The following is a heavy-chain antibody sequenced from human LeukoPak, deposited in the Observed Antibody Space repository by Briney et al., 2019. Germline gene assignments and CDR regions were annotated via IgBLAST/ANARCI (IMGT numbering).Heavy chain of an antibody. V-gene: IGHV4-61*02. CDR2: IYTSGST. CDR3: ARDSGITMVRGVD. CDR1: GGSISSGSYY. J-gene: IGHJ4*02. D-gene: IGHD3-10*01. Sequence: PSETLSLTCTVSGGSISSGSYYWSWIRQPAGKGLEWIGRIYTSGSTNYNPSLKSRVTISVDTSKNQFSLKLSSATAADTAVYYCARDSGITMVRGVDWGQGTLVTVSS.